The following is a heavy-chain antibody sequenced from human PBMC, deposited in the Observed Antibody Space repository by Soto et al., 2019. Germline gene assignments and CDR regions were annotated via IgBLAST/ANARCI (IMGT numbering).Heavy chain of an antibody. CDR1: GDTFTSYY. CDR2: VNPSGGGT. D-gene: IGHD6-19*01. J-gene: IGHJ3*02. Sequence: QVQLMQSGAEVKKPGASVKVSCNTSGDTFTSYYFHWVRQAPGLRLEWMGTVNPSGGGTFYAQRFRGRVTMTRDTSTSTVYMELSSLSSEDTAIYYCARGVKLAVAGKLSVFDIWGQGTLVTVSS. CDR3: ARGVKLAVAGKLSVFDI. V-gene: IGHV1-46*01.